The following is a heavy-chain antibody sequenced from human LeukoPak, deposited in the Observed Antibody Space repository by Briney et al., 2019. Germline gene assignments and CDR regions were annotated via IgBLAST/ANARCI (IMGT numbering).Heavy chain of an antibody. CDR1: GFTFSDYA. CDR2: IGRNSGNI. V-gene: IGHV3-9*03. J-gene: IGHJ4*02. CDR3: AKHKPLQGFDF. Sequence: GGSLRLSCAASGFTFSDYAMHWVRQAPGKGLEWVSGIGRNSGNIDYADPVKGRFTISRDDAKNSLYLQMNSLRADDMALYYCAKHKPLQGFDFWGQGTLVTVSS. D-gene: IGHD4-11*01.